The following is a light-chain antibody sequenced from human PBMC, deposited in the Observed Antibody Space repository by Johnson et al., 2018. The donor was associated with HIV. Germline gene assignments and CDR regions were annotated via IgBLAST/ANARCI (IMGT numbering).Light chain of an antibody. CDR1: SSNIGNNY. V-gene: IGLV1-51*01. CDR3: GTWDNGRITDV. Sequence: QSVLTQPPSVSAAPGQKVTISCSGSSSNIGNNYVSWYQQLPGTAPKLLIYDNNERTSGIPDRFSGSKSGTSATLGITALQTGDEADYYGGTWDNGRITDVFVTGTNVTVL. J-gene: IGLJ1*01. CDR2: DNN.